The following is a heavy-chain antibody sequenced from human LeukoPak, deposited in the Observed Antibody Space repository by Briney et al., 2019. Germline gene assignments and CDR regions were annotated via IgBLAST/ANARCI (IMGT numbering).Heavy chain of an antibody. J-gene: IGHJ6*02. CDR1: GFTFSSYA. CDR3: ARSIGLTGGGVDV. V-gene: IGHV3-23*01. D-gene: IGHD3-9*01. Sequence: GGSLRLSCAASGFTFSSYAMSWVRQAPGKGLEWVSAISGSGGSTYYADSVKGRFTISRDNSKNTLYLQINSLRAEDTAVYYCARSIGLTGGGVDVWGQGTTVTVSS. CDR2: ISGSGGST.